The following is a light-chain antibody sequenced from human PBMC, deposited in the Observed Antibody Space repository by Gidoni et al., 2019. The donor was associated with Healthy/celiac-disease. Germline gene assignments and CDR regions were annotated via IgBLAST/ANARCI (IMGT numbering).Light chain of an antibody. J-gene: IGKJ2*01. CDR3: QQRSNWPPGGPYT. CDR2: DAS. V-gene: IGKV3-11*01. CDR1: QSVSSY. Sequence: EIVLTQSPATLSLSPGERATLSCRASQSVSSYLAWYQQKPGQAPRLLIYDASNRATGIPARFSGSGSGTDFTLPISSLEPEDFAVYYCQQRSNWPPGGPYTFGQGTKLEIK.